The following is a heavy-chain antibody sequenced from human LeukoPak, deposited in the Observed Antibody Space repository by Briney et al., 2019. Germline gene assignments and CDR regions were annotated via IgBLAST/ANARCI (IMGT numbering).Heavy chain of an antibody. CDR3: AKDKGSCSSTSCYLW. Sequence: GSLRLSRAASGFTFSSYGMHWVRQAPGKGLEWVAFIRYDGSNKYYADSVKGRFTISRDNSKNTLYLQMNSLRAEDTAVYYCAKDKGSCSSTSCYLWWGQGTLVTVSS. D-gene: IGHD2-2*01. CDR2: IRYDGSNK. J-gene: IGHJ4*02. V-gene: IGHV3-30*02. CDR1: GFTFSSYG.